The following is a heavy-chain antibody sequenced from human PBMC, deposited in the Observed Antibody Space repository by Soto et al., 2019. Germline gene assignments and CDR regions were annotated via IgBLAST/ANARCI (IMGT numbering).Heavy chain of an antibody. CDR3: TTVGGHLRSDPYDY. Sequence: EVQVGESGGGFVKPGGSLRLSCAASGFTFSEGYMNWVRHAPGKGLEWVGRIKSKIPGETADYGVPVRGRCAISRDDSNTIGYLQLNILKSAGTAVYYRTTVGGHLRSDPYDYRGPGFLVTVSS. D-gene: IGHD6-19*01. CDR1: GFTFSEGY. CDR2: IKSKIPGETA. J-gene: IGHJ4*02. V-gene: IGHV3-15*07.